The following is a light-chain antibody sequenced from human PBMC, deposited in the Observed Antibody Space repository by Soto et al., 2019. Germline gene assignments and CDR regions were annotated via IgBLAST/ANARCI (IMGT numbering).Light chain of an antibody. CDR3: QQSYGTPWT. J-gene: IGKJ1*01. Sequence: DIQMTQSPSSLSASVGDRVTITCRASQSISSDLNWYQQKPGKAPKLLIYAASSLQSGVPSRFSGSGSGTDFTITISSLQPEDFATYYCQQSYGTPWTVGQGTKV. CDR2: AAS. CDR1: QSISSD. V-gene: IGKV1-39*01.